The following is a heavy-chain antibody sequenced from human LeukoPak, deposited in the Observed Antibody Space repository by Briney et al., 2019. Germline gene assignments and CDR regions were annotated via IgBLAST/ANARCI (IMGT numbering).Heavy chain of an antibody. J-gene: IGHJ4*03. CDR3: ARGATISETGYFDF. D-gene: IGHD5-24*01. CDR1: GGSFSRYY. V-gene: IGHV4-34*01. CDR2: IDHRGDT. Sequence: PSETLSLTCAVYGGSFSRYYWSWIRQSPGKGLEWIAEIDHRGDTNYDPSVKSRVTISVDTSKNQFSLKVRSLSAADTAVYYCARGATISETGYFDFWGQGTLVTVSS.